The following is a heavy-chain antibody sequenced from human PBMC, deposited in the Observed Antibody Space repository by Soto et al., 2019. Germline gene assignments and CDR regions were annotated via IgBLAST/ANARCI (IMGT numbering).Heavy chain of an antibody. CDR1: GYTFTGYY. Sequence: GASVKVSCKASGYTFTGYYMHWVRQAPGQGLEWMGWINPNSGDTSYAQKFQGRVTMTRDTSITTAYMELSRLRSDDTAVYYCARGHCSSTSCYGSDYYYGLDVWGQGTTVTGSS. CDR3: ARGHCSSTSCYGSDYYYGLDV. V-gene: IGHV1-2*02. J-gene: IGHJ6*02. D-gene: IGHD2-2*01. CDR2: INPNSGDT.